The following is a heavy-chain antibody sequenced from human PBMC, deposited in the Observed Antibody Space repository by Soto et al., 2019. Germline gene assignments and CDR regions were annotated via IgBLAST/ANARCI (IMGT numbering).Heavy chain of an antibody. J-gene: IGHJ4*02. CDR1: GFTFTSSA. V-gene: IGHV1-58*01. CDR3: AAGVPGVGMTGVR. CDR2: IVVGSGNT. Sequence: QMQLVQSGPEVKKPGTSVKVSCKASGFTFTSSAVQWVRQARGQRLEWIGWIVVGSGNTNYAQKFQERVTITRDMPTSTAYMGLSILSAGDTAVYYCAAGVPGVGMTGVRWGQGTLVTVSS. D-gene: IGHD1-20*01.